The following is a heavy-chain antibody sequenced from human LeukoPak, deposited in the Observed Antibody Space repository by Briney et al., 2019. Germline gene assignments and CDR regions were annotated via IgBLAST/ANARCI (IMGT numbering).Heavy chain of an antibody. CDR2: IYYSGST. Sequence: PSETLSLTCTVSGGSISSGDYYWSWIRQPPGKGLEWIGYIYYSGSTYYNPSLKSRVTISVDTSKNQSSLKLSSVIAADTAVYYCWAHGSGRQYYYGMDVWGKGTTVTVSS. V-gene: IGHV4-30-4*01. CDR3: WAHGSGRQYYYGMDV. CDR1: GGSISSGDYY. J-gene: IGHJ6*04. D-gene: IGHD3-10*01.